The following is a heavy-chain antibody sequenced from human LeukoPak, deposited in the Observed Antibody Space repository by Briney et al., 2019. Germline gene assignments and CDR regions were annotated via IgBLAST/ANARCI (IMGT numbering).Heavy chain of an antibody. V-gene: IGHV4-4*07. CDR1: GGSISSYY. CDR3: ARDQRGGFGVVDP. J-gene: IGHJ5*02. D-gene: IGHD3-10*01. CDR2: IYTSVRT. Sequence: PSETLSLTCTVSGGSISSYYWSWIRQPAGKGLEWIGRIYTSVRTNSNPSLKSRVTMSVDTSKNQFSLKLSSVTAADTAVYYCARDQRGGFGVVDPWGQGTLVTVSS.